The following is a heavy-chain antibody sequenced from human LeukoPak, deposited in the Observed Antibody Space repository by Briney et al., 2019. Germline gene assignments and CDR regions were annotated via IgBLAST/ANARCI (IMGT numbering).Heavy chain of an antibody. CDR2: IYYSGST. CDR3: ARHIVVVPAGIVLFDP. V-gene: IGHV4-59*08. D-gene: IGHD2-2*01. CDR1: GGSISSYY. Sequence: PSETLSLTCTVSGGSISSYYWSWIRQPPGKGLEWIGYIYYSGSTNYNPSLKSRVTISVDTSKNQFSLKLSSVTAADTAVYYCARHIVVVPAGIVLFDPWGQGTLVTVSS. J-gene: IGHJ5*02.